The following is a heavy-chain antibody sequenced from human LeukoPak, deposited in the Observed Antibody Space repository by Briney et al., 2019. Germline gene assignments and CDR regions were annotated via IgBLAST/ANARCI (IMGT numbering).Heavy chain of an antibody. Sequence: ASVKVSCKASGYTFTSYGIGWVRQAPGQGLEWMGWISAYNGNTNYAQKLQGRVTMTTDTSTSTAYMELRSLRSDDTAVYYCARAPVTSCRGAFCYPFDYWGQGTLVTVSS. CDR1: GYTFTSYG. J-gene: IGHJ4*02. CDR3: ARAPVTSCRGAFCYPFDY. CDR2: ISAYNGNT. D-gene: IGHD2-15*01. V-gene: IGHV1-18*01.